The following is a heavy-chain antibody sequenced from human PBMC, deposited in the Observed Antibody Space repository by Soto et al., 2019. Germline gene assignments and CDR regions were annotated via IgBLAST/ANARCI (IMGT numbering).Heavy chain of an antibody. D-gene: IGHD6-13*01. CDR3: ARHSYNSSRQGMDV. V-gene: IGHV5-51*01. Sequence: EVQLVQSGAEVKQPGESLKISSKGSGYSFTSYWIGWVRQLPGKGLGWMGIIYPGDSDTRYSPSFQGQVTISADKTISTAYLQWSSLKGADTAMYYCARHSYNSSRQGMDVWGQGTTVTVSS. J-gene: IGHJ6*02. CDR1: GYSFTSYW. CDR2: IYPGDSDT.